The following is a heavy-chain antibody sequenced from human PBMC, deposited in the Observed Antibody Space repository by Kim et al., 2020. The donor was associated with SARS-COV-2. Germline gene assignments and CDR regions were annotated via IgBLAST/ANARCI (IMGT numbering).Heavy chain of an antibody. CDR2: ISYDGSNK. D-gene: IGHD2-8*01. J-gene: IGHJ4*02. Sequence: GGSLRLSCAASGFTFSSYAMHWVRQAPGKGLEWVAVISYDGSNKYYADSVKGRFTISRDNSKNTLYLQMNSLRAEDTAVYYCARDPAWSRPFFDYWGQGTLVTVSS. CDR3: ARDPAWSRPFFDY. CDR1: GFTFSSYA. V-gene: IGHV3-30*04.